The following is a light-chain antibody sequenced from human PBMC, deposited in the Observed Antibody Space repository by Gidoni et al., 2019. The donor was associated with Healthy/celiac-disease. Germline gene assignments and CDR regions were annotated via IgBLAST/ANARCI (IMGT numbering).Light chain of an antibody. Sequence: FTQSPGTLSVSPGESPTLSCRASQSVSSSYLAWYQQKPGQAPRLLIYGASSRATGIPDRFSGSGSGTDFTLNISRLEPEDFAVYYCQQYGSSPYTFGQGTKLEIK. J-gene: IGKJ2*01. CDR1: QSVSSSY. CDR3: QQYGSSPYT. CDR2: GAS. V-gene: IGKV3-20*01.